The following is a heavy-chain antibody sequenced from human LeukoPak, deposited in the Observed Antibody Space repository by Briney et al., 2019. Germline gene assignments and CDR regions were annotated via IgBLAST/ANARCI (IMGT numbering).Heavy chain of an antibody. J-gene: IGHJ6*03. CDR1: GFTFSSYG. CDR2: ISSSSSYI. CDR3: ARVRPYYYYMDV. V-gene: IGHV3-21*01. Sequence: GGSLRLSCAAAGFTFSSYGMHWVRQAPGKGLEWVSSISSSSSYIYYADSVKGRFTISRDNAKNSLYLQMNSLRAEDTAVYYCARVRPYYYYMDVWGKGTTVTVSS.